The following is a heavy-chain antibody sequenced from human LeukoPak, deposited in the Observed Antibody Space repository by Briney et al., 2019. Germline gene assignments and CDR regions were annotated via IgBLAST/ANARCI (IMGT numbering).Heavy chain of an antibody. J-gene: IGHJ4*02. CDR3: ARGQLRTPTAY. CDR2: ISYDGSNK. D-gene: IGHD1-14*01. CDR1: GFTFSSYG. Sequence: PGRSLRLSCAASGFTFSSYGMHWVRQAPGKGLEWVAVISYDGSNKYYADSVKGRFTISRDNSKNTLYLQMNSLRAEDMAVYYCARGQLRTPTAYWGQGTLVTVSS. V-gene: IGHV3-30*03.